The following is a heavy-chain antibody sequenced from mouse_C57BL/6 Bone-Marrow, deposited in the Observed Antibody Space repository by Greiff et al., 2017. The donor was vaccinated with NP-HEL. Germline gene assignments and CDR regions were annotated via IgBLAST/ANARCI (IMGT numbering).Heavy chain of an antibody. V-gene: IGHV1-72*01. CDR2: IDPNSGGT. D-gene: IGHD1-1*01. Sequence: VKQSCKASGYTFTSYWMHWVKQRPGRGLEWIGRIDPNSGGTKYNEKFKSKATLTVDKPSSTAYMQLSSLTSEDSAVYYCARQDYYGSSWDYFDYWGQGTTLTVSS. J-gene: IGHJ2*01. CDR3: ARQDYYGSSWDYFDY. CDR1: GYTFTSYW.